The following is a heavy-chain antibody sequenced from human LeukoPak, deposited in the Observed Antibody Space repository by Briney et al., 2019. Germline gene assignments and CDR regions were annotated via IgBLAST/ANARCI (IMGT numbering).Heavy chain of an antibody. CDR1: GGSFNSYI. D-gene: IGHD6-19*01. V-gene: IGHV1-69*08. CDR2: ITPLLDKA. J-gene: IGHJ5*01. CDR3: ARDRVAISVAGFDS. Sequence: SVKVSRKASGGSFNSYILSWVRQAPGQGLEWMGRITPLLDKADYAQKFQGRITITADSSTSTAYMELSSLRSDDTAVYYCARDRVAISVAGFDSWGQGTLVIVSS.